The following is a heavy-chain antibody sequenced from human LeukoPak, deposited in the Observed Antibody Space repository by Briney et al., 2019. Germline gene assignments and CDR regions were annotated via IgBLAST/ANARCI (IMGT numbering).Heavy chain of an antibody. D-gene: IGHD3-22*01. CDR1: GFAFSSYA. Sequence: GGSLRLSCAASGFAFSSYAMSWVRQAPGKGLEGVSAISGSGGSTYYADSVKGGFTISRDNSKNTLYLQMNSLRAEDTAVYYCASNYYDSSGYYLGSAFDIWGQGTMVTVSS. V-gene: IGHV3-23*01. CDR2: ISGSGGST. CDR3: ASNYYDSSGYYLGSAFDI. J-gene: IGHJ3*02.